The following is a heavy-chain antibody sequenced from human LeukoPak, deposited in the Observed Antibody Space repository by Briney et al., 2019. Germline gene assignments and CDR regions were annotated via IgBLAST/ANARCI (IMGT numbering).Heavy chain of an antibody. J-gene: IGHJ5*02. V-gene: IGHV4-39*01. CDR2: IYYSGNT. CDR3: ARLLRAYNWFDP. CDR1: GDSISSSSYY. Sequence: SETLSLTCTVSGDSISSSSYYWSWIRQPPGKGLEWIGSIYYSGNTYYNPSLKSRVSISVDTSKNQFSLKLSSVTAADTAVYYCARLLRAYNWFDPWGQGTLVTVSS.